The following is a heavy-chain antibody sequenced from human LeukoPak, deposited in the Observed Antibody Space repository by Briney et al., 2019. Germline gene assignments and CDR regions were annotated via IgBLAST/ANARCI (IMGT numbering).Heavy chain of an antibody. CDR2: ISSSSYI. CDR3: ARESQWIQLWFYLGY. V-gene: IGHV3-21*06. D-gene: IGHD5-18*01. CDR1: GFTFSSYS. Sequence: PGGSLRLSCAASGFTFSSYSISWVRQAPGKGLEWVSSISSSSYIYYADSVKGRFTISRDNAKNSVYLQMNSLRAEDTAVYYCARESQWIQLWFYLGYWGQGTLVTVSS. J-gene: IGHJ4*02.